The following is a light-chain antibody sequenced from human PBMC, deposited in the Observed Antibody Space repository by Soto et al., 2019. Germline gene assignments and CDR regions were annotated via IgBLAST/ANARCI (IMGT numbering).Light chain of an antibody. J-gene: IGKJ5*01. V-gene: IGKV3-11*01. CDR2: DXS. CDR3: QQRSNGPST. Sequence: IVLTQSAATPSLSPGESASLSCRATRRVXRYLDRYQQEPGQAPRLPIDDXSSRPTDSPARLSGSGSGTDFTLTISSLEPEDFSPYYCQQRSNGPSTVGQGTRLEIK. CDR1: RRVXRY.